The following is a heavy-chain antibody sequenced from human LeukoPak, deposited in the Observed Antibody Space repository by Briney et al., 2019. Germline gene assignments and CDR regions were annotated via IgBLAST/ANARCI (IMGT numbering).Heavy chain of an antibody. D-gene: IGHD6-25*01. CDR1: GYTFTSYY. CDR2: INPRGGST. Sequence: GASVKVSCRASGYTFTSYYMHWMRQAPGQGPEWMGIINPRGGSTDYAQKFQGRVTMTSDTSTSTVYMELNSLIYEDTAVYFCARVGSAAATADYWGQGTLATVSS. CDR3: ARVGSAAATADY. V-gene: IGHV1-46*01. J-gene: IGHJ4*02.